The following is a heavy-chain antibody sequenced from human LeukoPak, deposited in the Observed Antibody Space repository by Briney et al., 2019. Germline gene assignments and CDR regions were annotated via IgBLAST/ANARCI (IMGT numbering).Heavy chain of an antibody. V-gene: IGHV1-2*02. D-gene: IGHD3-3*01. CDR2: INPNSGGT. J-gene: IGHJ5*02. Sequence: ASVKVSCKASGYTFTGYYMHWVRQAPGQGLEWMGWINPNSGGTNYAQKFQGRVTMTRDTSISTAYMELSRLRSDDTAVYYCARDTFGVVIHRFGPWGQGTLVTVSS. CDR1: GYTFTGYY. CDR3: ARDTFGVVIHRFGP.